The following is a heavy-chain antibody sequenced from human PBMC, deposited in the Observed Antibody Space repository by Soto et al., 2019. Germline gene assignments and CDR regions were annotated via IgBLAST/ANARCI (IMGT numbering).Heavy chain of an antibody. D-gene: IGHD6-13*01. V-gene: IGHV5-51*01. CDR3: ARSPRSSPYFDY. CDR2: IYPGDYET. Sequence: PGESLKISCHCSGYTFSNFWIAWVRQLPGKGLEWMGIIYPGDYETRYSPSFHGKVTISADRSIGTAYLQWSSLEASDSAFYFCARSPRSSPYFDYWGQGALVTVPQ. CDR1: GYTFSNFW. J-gene: IGHJ4*02.